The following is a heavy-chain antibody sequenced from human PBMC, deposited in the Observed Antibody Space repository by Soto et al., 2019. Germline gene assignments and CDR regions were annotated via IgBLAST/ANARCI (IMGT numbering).Heavy chain of an antibody. J-gene: IGHJ5*02. CDR1: GLTFSSYG. CDR3: AKDTAAVVVPAASNWFDP. V-gene: IGHV3-30*18. CDR2: ISYDGSNK. D-gene: IGHD2-2*01. Sequence: GGSLRLSCAASGLTFSSYGMHWVRQAPGKGLEWVAAISYDGSNKYYADSVKGRFTISRDNSKNTLYLQMNSLRAEDTAVYYCAKDTAAVVVPAASNWFDPWGQGTLVTVSS.